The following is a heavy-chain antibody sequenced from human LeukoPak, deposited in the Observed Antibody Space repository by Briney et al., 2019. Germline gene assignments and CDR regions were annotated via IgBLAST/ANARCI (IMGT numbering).Heavy chain of an antibody. V-gene: IGHV4-59*03. CDR1: GASISIYS. CDR2: IYDSGSP. CDR3: AKSNRYCNSASCYEAFDI. D-gene: IGHD2-2*01. J-gene: IGHJ3*02. Sequence: SETLSLTCTVSGASISIYSWSWLRQPPGQGLEWIGHIYDSGSPNYNPSLKSRVSMSVDASRNQFSLKVNSVTVADTAVYYCAKSNRYCNSASCYEAFDIWGRGTMVTVSS.